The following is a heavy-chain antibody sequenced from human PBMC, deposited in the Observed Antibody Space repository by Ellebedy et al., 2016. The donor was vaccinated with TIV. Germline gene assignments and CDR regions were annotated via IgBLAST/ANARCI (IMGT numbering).Heavy chain of an antibody. CDR1: GFTFSNYA. CDR2: ISSGGSST. D-gene: IGHD6-19*01. CDR3: ARRQWPHYFDY. Sequence: GGSLRLSCAASGFTFSNYAMTWVRQAPGKGLEWVSAISSGGSSTYHADSVKGRFTISRDNSKNTLYLQMNSLRAEDTAVYYCARRQWPHYFDYWGQGTLVTVSS. J-gene: IGHJ4*02. V-gene: IGHV3-23*01.